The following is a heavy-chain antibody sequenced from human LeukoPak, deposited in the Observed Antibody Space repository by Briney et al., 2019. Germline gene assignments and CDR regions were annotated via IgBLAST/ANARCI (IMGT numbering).Heavy chain of an antibody. J-gene: IGHJ3*02. D-gene: IGHD3-22*01. CDR2: IKPDGSER. V-gene: IGHV3-7*01. CDR1: GFTFSSYW. Sequence: GGSLRLSCAASGFTFSSYWMSWVRQTRGKGLEWVANIKPDGSERYYVESVNGRFTISRDNAKNSLYLQMNSLRAEDTAVYYCARDSPYDSSGYWMDDAFDIWGQGTMVTVSS. CDR3: ARDSPYDSSGYWMDDAFDI.